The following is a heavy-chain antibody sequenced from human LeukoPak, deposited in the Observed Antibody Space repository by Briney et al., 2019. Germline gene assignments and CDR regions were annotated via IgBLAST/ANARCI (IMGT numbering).Heavy chain of an antibody. Sequence: SVKVPCKASGGTFSSYAISWVRQAPGQGLEWMGGIIPIFGTANYAQKFQGRVTITADESTSTAYMELSSLRSEDTAVYYCAREAAVAGTYYYGMDVWGQGTTVTVSS. CDR3: AREAAVAGTYYYGMDV. CDR2: IIPIFGTA. CDR1: GGTFSSYA. D-gene: IGHD6-19*01. V-gene: IGHV1-69*13. J-gene: IGHJ6*02.